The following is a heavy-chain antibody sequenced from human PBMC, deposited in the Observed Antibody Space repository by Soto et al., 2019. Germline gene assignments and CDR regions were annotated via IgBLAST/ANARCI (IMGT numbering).Heavy chain of an antibody. V-gene: IGHV4-61*01. Sequence: SETLSLTCTVSGDSVSSDNYFWTWIRQPPGKGLEWIAYISYTGDTNYNPSLKSRVTISVDTSKNQFSLKLGSVTAADTAVYYCATVSLQLTTMDYWGQGALVTVSS. CDR1: GDSVSSDNYF. J-gene: IGHJ4*02. CDR2: ISYTGDT. CDR3: ATVSLQLTTMDY. D-gene: IGHD4-4*01.